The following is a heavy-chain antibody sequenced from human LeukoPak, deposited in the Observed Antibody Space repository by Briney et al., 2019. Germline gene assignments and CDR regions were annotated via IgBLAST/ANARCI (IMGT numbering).Heavy chain of an antibody. CDR1: GFTFSGYW. V-gene: IGHV3-7*01. CDR2: IKKDGSEK. CDR3: ARDLEAGTTDY. Sequence: GGSLRLSCAASGFTFSGYWMSWVRQAPGKGLEWVANIKKDGSEKYYVDSVKGRFTISRDNAKNSLSLQMNSLRAEDTAFYYCARDLEAGTTDYWGQGTLVTVSS. D-gene: IGHD1-14*01. J-gene: IGHJ4*02.